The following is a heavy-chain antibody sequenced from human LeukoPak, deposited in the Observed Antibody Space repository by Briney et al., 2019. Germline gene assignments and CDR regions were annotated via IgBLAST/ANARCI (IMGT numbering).Heavy chain of an antibody. Sequence: GGSLRLSCAASVFTSSSYWMSWVRQAPRKGLEWGANIKQDGSEKYSVDSVKGRSTISRDNAKNSLYLQMNSLRAEDTAVYYCARVALYSNHYFDYWGQGTLVTVSS. CDR3: ARVALYSNHYFDY. CDR1: VFTSSSYW. CDR2: IKQDGSEK. D-gene: IGHD4-11*01. J-gene: IGHJ4*02. V-gene: IGHV3-7*01.